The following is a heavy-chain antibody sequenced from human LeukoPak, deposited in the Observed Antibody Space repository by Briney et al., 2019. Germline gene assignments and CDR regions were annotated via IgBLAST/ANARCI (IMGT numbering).Heavy chain of an antibody. Sequence: GGSLRLSCAASGFTFRSFEINWVRQAPGKGLEWVSYVSSSGSTIYYADSLKGRFTVSRDNAKNSLYLQMNSLRAEDTAVYYCARVAAGCYGVDVWGKGTTVSVSS. CDR2: VSSSGSTI. V-gene: IGHV3-48*03. D-gene: IGHD6-19*01. J-gene: IGHJ6*04. CDR3: ARVAAGCYGVDV. CDR1: GFTFRSFE.